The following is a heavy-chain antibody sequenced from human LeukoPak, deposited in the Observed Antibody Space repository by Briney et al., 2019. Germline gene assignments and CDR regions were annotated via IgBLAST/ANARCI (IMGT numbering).Heavy chain of an antibody. CDR1: GFTFSDYY. D-gene: IGHD3-22*01. CDR3: AKSITMIVVMISDI. V-gene: IGHV3-11*01. Sequence: PGGSLRLSCAASGFTFSDYYMSWIRQAPGKGLEWVSYISSSGSTIYYADSVKGRFTISRDNAKNSLYLQMNSLRAEDTAVYYCAKSITMIVVMISDIWGQGTMVTVSS. J-gene: IGHJ3*02. CDR2: ISSSGSTI.